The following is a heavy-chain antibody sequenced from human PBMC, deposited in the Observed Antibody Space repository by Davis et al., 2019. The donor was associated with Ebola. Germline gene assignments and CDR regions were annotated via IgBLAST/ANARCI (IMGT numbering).Heavy chain of an antibody. CDR1: GYTFTYRY. CDR2: ITPFNGNT. CDR3: ARDRPSGCSSTSCSYYYYGMDV. V-gene: IGHV1-45*02. Sequence: SVKVSCKASGYTFTYRYLHWVRQAPGQALEWMGWITPFNGNTNYAQKFQDRVTMTRDTSISTAYMELSRLRSDDTAMYYCARDRPSGCSSTSCSYYYYGMDVWGQGTTVTVSS. D-gene: IGHD2-2*01. J-gene: IGHJ6*02.